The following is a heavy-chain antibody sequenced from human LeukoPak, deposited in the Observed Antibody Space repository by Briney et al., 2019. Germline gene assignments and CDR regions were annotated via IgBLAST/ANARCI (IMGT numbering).Heavy chain of an antibody. J-gene: IGHJ4*02. Sequence: SETLSLTCAVSGGSISSGGYSWSWIRQPPGEGLEWIGYIYHSGSTYYNPSLKSRVTISVDRSKNQFSLKLSSVTAADTAVYYCARGRLGELSLLNYWGQGTLVTVSS. CDR1: GGSISSGGYS. CDR3: ARGRLGELSLLNY. D-gene: IGHD3-16*02. CDR2: IYHSGST. V-gene: IGHV4-30-2*01.